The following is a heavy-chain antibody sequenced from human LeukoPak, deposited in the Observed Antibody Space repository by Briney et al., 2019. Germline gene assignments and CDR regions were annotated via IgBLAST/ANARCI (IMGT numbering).Heavy chain of an antibody. D-gene: IGHD6-25*01. CDR1: GYSFSYFG. CDR2: INCYNGNT. J-gene: IGHJ4*02. V-gene: IGHV1-18*01. CDR3: ARSLDAAAGLANFDY. Sequence: GASVKVSCEASGYSFSYFGINWVRQAPGQGLEWIGWINCYNGNTNYAQKSEGRLTLTTDTATSTVYMELRNLRYDDTAVYYCARSLDAAAGLANFDYWGQGTRVTVSS.